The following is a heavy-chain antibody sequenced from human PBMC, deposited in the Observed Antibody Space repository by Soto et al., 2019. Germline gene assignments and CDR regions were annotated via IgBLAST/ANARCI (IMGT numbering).Heavy chain of an antibody. J-gene: IGHJ5*02. V-gene: IGHV1-18*04. CDR1: GYTFTSYG. CDR3: XXXXXXXXXXDX. Sequence: QVQLVQSGAEVKKPGASVKVSCKASGYTFTSYGISWXRXXXXXXLEWMGWISAYNGNTNYAQKLQGRVTMTTDTSTXTAYMXXXSXXSXXXXXXXXXXXXXXXXXXDXWGQGTLVTVSS. CDR2: ISAYNGNT.